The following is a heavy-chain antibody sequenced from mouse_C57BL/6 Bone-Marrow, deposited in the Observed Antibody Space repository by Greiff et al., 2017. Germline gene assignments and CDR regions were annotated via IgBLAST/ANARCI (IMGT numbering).Heavy chain of an antibody. D-gene: IGHD2-3*01. CDR3: AREWLLPWYCDV. J-gene: IGHJ1*03. Sequence: ESGPGLVKPSQSLSLTCSVTGYSITSGYYWNWIRQFPGNLLEWMGFISYDGSNNYNPSLKNRISITRDTSKNQFFLKLNSVTTEDTATYYCAREWLLPWYCDVWGTGTTVTVSS. CDR2: ISYDGSN. CDR1: GYSITSGYY. V-gene: IGHV3-6*01.